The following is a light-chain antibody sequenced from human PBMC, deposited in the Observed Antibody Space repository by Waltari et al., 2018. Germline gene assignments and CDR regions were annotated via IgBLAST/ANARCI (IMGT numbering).Light chain of an antibody. Sequence: EIVLTQSPGTLSLSPGERATLSCRASQSLNRRYLAWYQQKPCQAPRLLIYGASSRAAGIPDRFSGSGSGTDFTLTISRLEPEDFTVYYCQQYGSSVMYTFGQGTKLEIK. CDR3: QQYGSSVMYT. V-gene: IGKV3-20*01. CDR1: QSLNRRY. CDR2: GAS. J-gene: IGKJ2*01.